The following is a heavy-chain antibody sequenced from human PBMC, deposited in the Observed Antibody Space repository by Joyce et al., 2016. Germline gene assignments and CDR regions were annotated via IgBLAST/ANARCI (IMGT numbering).Heavy chain of an antibody. CDR3: ARGVFYDFWSGHFEY. V-gene: IGHV4-61*02. CDR1: GDSLSHSPYY. J-gene: IGHJ4*02. CDR2: IYTSGTT. D-gene: IGHD3-3*01. Sequence: QVQLQESGPGLVKPSQTLSLTSTVSGDSLSHSPYYWSWLRQPAGKGLEWIGRIYTSGTTNSSPSLERRVTISLDTSKNQFSLKQTSVTAADTAVYYCARGVFYDFWSGHFEYWGQGTRVTVSS.